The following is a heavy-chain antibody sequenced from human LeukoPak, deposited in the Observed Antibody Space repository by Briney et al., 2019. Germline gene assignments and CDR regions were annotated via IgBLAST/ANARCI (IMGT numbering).Heavy chain of an antibody. V-gene: IGHV3-23*01. D-gene: IGHD6-19*01. CDR1: GFTFSSNA. Sequence: GGSLRLSCAASGFTFSSNAMSWVRQAPGKGLEWVSAISGTGHSTYYADPVKGRFTISRDNSKNTLDLHMNSLRAEDTAVYYCAKDLRVAVGRGYFDYWGQGTLVTVSS. CDR2: ISGTGHST. CDR3: AKDLRVAVGRGYFDY. J-gene: IGHJ4*02.